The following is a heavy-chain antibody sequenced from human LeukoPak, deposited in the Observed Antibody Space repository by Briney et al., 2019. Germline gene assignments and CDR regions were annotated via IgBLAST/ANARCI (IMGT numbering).Heavy chain of an antibody. CDR3: ARNTLTGTDSFDY. CDR2: IYGSGST. CDR1: GASISYYY. V-gene: IGHV4-4*07. J-gene: IGHJ4*02. D-gene: IGHD1-20*01. Sequence: SETLSLTCTVSGASISYYYWSWIRQPAGKGLEWIGRIYGSGSTNYNPSLKSRVTISVNESKNQFSLKLTSVTAADTAVYNCARNTLTGTDSFDYWGQGTLVTVSS.